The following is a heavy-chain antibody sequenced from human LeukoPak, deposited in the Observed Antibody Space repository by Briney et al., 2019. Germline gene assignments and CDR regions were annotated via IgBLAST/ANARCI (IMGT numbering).Heavy chain of an antibody. D-gene: IGHD3-10*01. V-gene: IGHV3-53*01. CDR3: ARGAGSYEYYMDV. Sequence: PGGSLRLSCAASGFTVSNNYMNWVRQAPGKGLQWVSLIYSGGTTKYADSVKGRFTISRDNSKNTLYLQMNSLRVEDTAMYYCARGAGSYEYYMDVWGKGTTVTVSS. J-gene: IGHJ6*03. CDR1: GFTVSNNY. CDR2: IYSGGTT.